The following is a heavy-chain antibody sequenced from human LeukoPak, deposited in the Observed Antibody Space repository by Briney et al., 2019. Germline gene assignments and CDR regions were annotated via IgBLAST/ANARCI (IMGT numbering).Heavy chain of an antibody. V-gene: IGHV3-15*01. J-gene: IGHJ4*02. D-gene: IGHD3-3*01. CDR1: GFCFSNAW. CDR2: IKTNMEGGTT. CDR3: TTENYEMYY. Sequence: GGSLRLSCAASGFCFSNAWMSWVRQGPRQGVERVGRIKTNMEGGTTDYAAPLQGRFTISRDDSQNTLYLQMNSLKSVDTAVYYCTTENYEMYYWGQGTLVTVFS.